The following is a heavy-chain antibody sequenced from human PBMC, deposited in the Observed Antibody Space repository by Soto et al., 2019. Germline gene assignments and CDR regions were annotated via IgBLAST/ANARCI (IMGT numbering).Heavy chain of an antibody. CDR3: AREDLRYSNFDY. D-gene: IGHD3-9*01. CDR1: GFTFSSYG. CDR2: IWYDGSNK. V-gene: IGHV3-33*01. Sequence: QVQLVESGGGVVQPGRSLRLSCAASGFTFSSYGMHWVRQAPGKGLEWVAVIWYDGSNKYYADSVKGRFTISRDNSKNTLYLQMNSLRAEDTAVYYCAREDLRYSNFDYWGQGTLVTVSS. J-gene: IGHJ4*02.